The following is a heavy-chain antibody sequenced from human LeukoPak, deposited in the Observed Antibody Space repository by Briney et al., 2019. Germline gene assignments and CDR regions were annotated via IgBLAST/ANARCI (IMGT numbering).Heavy chain of an antibody. CDR1: GYSFTTYW. D-gene: IGHD2-15*01. V-gene: IGHV5-51*01. CDR2: IYPGDSDT. J-gene: IGHJ4*02. Sequence: GESLTISCKGSGYSFTTYWIGWVRQMPGKGLEWMGIIYPGDSDTRYSPPFQGQVIISADKSITTTYLQWSSLKASDTAMYYCARHRSSGSWEPFDYWGEGTLVTVSS. CDR3: ARHRSSGSWEPFDY.